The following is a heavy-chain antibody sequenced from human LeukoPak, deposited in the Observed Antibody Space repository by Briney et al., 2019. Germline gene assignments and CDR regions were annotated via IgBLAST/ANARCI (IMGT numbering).Heavy chain of an antibody. J-gene: IGHJ4*02. CDR2: IDPNSGDT. CDR3: ARDRSIAVVPAGISFSDY. Sequence: GASVKVSCRASGYIFTGYYMHWVRQAPGQGLEWMGWIDPNSGDTNFAQKFQGRVTMTRDTSISTAYMELSRLRSDDTAVYYCARDRSIAVVPAGISFSDYWGQGTLVTVSS. CDR1: GYIFTGYY. D-gene: IGHD2-2*01. V-gene: IGHV1-2*02.